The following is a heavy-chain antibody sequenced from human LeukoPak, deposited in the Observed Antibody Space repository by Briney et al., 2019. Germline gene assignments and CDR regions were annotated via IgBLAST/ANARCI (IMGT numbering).Heavy chain of an antibody. J-gene: IGHJ4*02. V-gene: IGHV4-39*01. CDR1: GGSISSSSYY. Sequence: SETLSLTCTVSGGSISSSSYYWGWIRQPPGKGLEWIGSIYYSGSTYYNPSLQSRVTISVDTSKNQFSLKVSSVTAADTAVYYCASPDGGWYTPFDYWGQGTLVTVSS. D-gene: IGHD6-19*01. CDR2: IYYSGST. CDR3: ASPDGGWYTPFDY.